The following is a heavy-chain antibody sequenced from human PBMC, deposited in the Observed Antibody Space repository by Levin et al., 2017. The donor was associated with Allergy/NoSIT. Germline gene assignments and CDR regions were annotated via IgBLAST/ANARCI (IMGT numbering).Heavy chain of an antibody. CDR2: INPNSGVT. J-gene: IGHJ5*02. V-gene: IGHV1-2*02. CDR1: GYTFTAHY. D-gene: IGHD6-19*01. CDR3: ARNVEWSSGKGWFDP. Sequence: ASVKVSCKTSGYTFTAHYMHWVRQAPGQGPEWMGWINPNSGVTKYAQKFQGRVTMTRDTSVTTAYMELTSLRSDDTAVYYCARNVEWSSGKGWFDPWGQGTLVTVSS.